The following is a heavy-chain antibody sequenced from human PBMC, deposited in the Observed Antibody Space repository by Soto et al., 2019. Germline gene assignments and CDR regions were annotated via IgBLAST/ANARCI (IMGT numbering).Heavy chain of an antibody. CDR2: IYYSGST. D-gene: IGHD3-22*01. Sequence: PSETLSLTCTVSGGSISSYYWSWIRQPPGKGLEWIGYIYYSGSTNYNPSLKSRVTISVDTSKNQFSLKLSSVTAADTAVYYCATPYDSSGYYYAYWGQGTLVTVSS. V-gene: IGHV4-59*08. J-gene: IGHJ4*02. CDR3: ATPYDSSGYYYAY. CDR1: GGSISSYY.